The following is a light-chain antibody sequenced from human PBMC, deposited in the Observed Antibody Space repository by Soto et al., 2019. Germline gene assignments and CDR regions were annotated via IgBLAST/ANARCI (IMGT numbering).Light chain of an antibody. V-gene: IGLV2-14*01. CDR3: SSYTGRSTLDV. Sequence: QSALTQPASVSGSPGQSITISCTGTSSDVGGYDYVSWYQQHPGKAPKLMIYEVSNRPSWVSNRFSGSKSGNTASLTISGLQTEDEADYYCSSYTGRSTLDVFGTGTKLTVL. CDR2: EVS. J-gene: IGLJ1*01. CDR1: SSDVGGYDY.